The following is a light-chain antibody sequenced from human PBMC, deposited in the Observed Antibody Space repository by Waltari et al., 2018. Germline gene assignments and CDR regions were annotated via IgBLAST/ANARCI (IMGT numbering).Light chain of an antibody. Sequence: QSALTQPPSASGSPGQSVTISCSGTSSDVGAYDYVSWYQQHPGKAPRLLIYEVTKRPSGVPDRFSGSKSGNTASLTVSGLQTEDEADYYCTAYAGRDHLFGGGTKVTVL. CDR1: SSDVGAYDY. CDR2: EVT. CDR3: TAYAGRDHL. J-gene: IGLJ2*01. V-gene: IGLV2-8*01.